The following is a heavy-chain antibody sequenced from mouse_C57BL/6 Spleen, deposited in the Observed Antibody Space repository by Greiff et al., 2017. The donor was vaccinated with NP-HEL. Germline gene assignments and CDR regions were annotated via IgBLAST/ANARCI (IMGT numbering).Heavy chain of an antibody. Sequence: EVQVVESGGGLVKPGGSLKLSCAASGFTFSDYGMHWVRQAPEKGLEWVAYISSGSSTIYYADTVKGRFTISRDNAKNTLFLQMTSLRSEDTAMYYCARSPYYYGSSYPVDYWGQGTTLTVSS. D-gene: IGHD1-1*01. CDR3: ARSPYYYGSSYPVDY. J-gene: IGHJ2*01. CDR2: ISSGSSTI. CDR1: GFTFSDYG. V-gene: IGHV5-17*01.